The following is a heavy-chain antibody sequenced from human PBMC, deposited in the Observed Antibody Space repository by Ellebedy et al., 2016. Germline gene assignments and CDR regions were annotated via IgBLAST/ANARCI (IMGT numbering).Heavy chain of an antibody. V-gene: IGHV4-4*07. CDR2: IYASGST. CDR3: ARDFVTLVRGVASFDS. D-gene: IGHD3-10*01. CDR1: AASISGYW. J-gene: IGHJ4*02. Sequence: SETLSLTXPVSAASISGYWWSWIRQPAGKGLEWIGRIYASGSTKFNPSLKSRLTMSLDTSKSQFSLRLTSVTAADSATYYCARDFVTLVRGVASFDSWGLGTLVTVSS.